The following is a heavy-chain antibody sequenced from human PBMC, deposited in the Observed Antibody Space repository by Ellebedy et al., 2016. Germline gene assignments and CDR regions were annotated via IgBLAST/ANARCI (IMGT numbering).Heavy chain of an antibody. J-gene: IGHJ3*02. V-gene: IGHV3-9*01. CDR3: AKVGLSLASWAFEI. CDR1: GFAFGDFA. Sequence: GGSLRLSCAASGFAFGDFAMHWVRRGPGKGLEWVSGTHWNSASIGYADSVKGRFTISRDNAKNALFLQMNSLRPEDTALYYCAKVGLSLASWAFEIWGQGAMVIVSS. D-gene: IGHD2/OR15-2a*01. CDR2: THWNSASI.